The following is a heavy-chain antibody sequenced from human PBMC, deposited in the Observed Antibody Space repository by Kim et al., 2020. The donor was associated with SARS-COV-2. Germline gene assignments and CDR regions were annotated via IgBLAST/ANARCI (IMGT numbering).Heavy chain of an antibody. CDR2: FDPEDGET. Sequence: ASVKVSCKVSGYTLTELSMHWVRQAPGKGLEWMGGFDPEDGETIYAQKFQGRVTMTEDTSTVTAYMELSSLRSEDTAVYYCATVRYYYDSSGYYHDWKNFDYWGQGTLVTVYS. CDR1: GYTLTELS. CDR3: ATVRYYYDSSGYYHDWKNFDY. J-gene: IGHJ4*02. D-gene: IGHD3-22*01. V-gene: IGHV1-24*01.